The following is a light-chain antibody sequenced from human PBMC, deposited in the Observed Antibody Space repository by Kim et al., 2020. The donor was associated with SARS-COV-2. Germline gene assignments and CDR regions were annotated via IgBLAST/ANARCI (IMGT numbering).Light chain of an antibody. CDR1: QTVLYNSSNKNY. CDR2: WAS. J-gene: IGKJ2*03. Sequence: DIVMTQSPDSLAVSLGGRATLNCKSSQTVLYNSSNKNYLAWYQQKPGQAPKLLIYWASIRESGVSDRFSGSGSETDFTLTISSLQAEDVAVYYCQQYYSTPPSFGQGTKLEI. CDR3: QQYYSTPPS. V-gene: IGKV4-1*01.